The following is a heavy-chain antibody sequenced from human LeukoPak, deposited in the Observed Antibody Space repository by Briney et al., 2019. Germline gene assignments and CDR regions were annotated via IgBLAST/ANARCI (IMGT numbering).Heavy chain of an antibody. J-gene: IGHJ6*03. D-gene: IGHD3-16*02. CDR3: VNYRASPWHYMDV. CDR1: GVAFSSHA. V-gene: IGHV3-23*01. CDR2: ISGSGGRT. Sequence: HPGGSLRLSCAASGVAFSSHAMSWLRQAPGKGLEGVSAISGSGGRTDYADSVKGRFTSSRDNSKNTLYLQMNSLRAEDTAMYHCVNYRASPWHYMDVWGKGTTATVS.